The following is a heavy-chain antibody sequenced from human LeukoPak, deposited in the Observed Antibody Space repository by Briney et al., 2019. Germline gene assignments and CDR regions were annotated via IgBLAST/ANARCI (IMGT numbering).Heavy chain of an antibody. D-gene: IGHD3-10*01. Sequence: AGGSLRLSCSGSGLTLSTYAMHWVRQAPGKGLEYVSAIDTDGGGTYYADSVKGRFTISRDKSKNTLYLQMRSLRAEDTAVYYCTTRDTSGYWGQGTLVTVSS. V-gene: IGHV3-64D*09. CDR2: IDTDGGGT. CDR1: GLTLSTYA. CDR3: TTRDTSGY. J-gene: IGHJ4*02.